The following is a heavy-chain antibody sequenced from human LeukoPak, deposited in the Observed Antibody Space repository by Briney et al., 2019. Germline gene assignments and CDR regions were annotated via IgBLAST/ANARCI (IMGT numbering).Heavy chain of an antibody. D-gene: IGHD2-2*01. CDR2: IIPIFETA. CDR3: ARSKAHLSTSWYGNWFDP. Sequence: SVKVSCKASGGTFSTYAISWVRQAPGQGLEWMGGIIPIFETANYAQKFQGRVTITADESTESAYMEVSSLRSEDTAVYYCARSKAHLSTSWYGNWFDPWGQGTLVTVSS. CDR1: GGTFSTYA. J-gene: IGHJ5*02. V-gene: IGHV1-69*13.